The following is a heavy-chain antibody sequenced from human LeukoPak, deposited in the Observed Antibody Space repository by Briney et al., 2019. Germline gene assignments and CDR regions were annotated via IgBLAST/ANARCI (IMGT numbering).Heavy chain of an antibody. V-gene: IGHV6-1*01. CDR3: AREEWNLVLNWFDP. Sequence: SQTLSFTCAISGDSVSSNSAAWNWIRKSPSRGLEWLGRTYYRSKWYNDYAVSVKSRITINPDTSKNQFSLQLNSVTPEDTAVYYCAREEWNLVLNWFDPWGQGTLVTVSS. CDR2: TYYRSKWYN. CDR1: GDSVSSNSAA. J-gene: IGHJ5*02. D-gene: IGHD3-3*01.